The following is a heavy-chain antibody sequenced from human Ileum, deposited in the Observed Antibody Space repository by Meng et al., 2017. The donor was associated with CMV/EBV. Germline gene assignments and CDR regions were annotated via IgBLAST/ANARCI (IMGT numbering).Heavy chain of an antibody. D-gene: IGHD6-13*01. V-gene: IGHV1-18*01. Sequence: ASGYTFTSYGISWVRQDPGQGLEWMGWISAYNGNTSYAQKLQGRVTMTTDTSTSTAYMELRSLRSDDTAVYYCARDSYSSSWWWFDPWGQGTLVTVSS. CDR3: ARDSYSSSWWWFDP. CDR1: GYTFTSYG. CDR2: ISAYNGNT. J-gene: IGHJ5*02.